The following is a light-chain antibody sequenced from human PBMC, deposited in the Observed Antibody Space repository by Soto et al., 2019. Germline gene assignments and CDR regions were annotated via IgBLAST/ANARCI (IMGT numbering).Light chain of an antibody. V-gene: IGKV2-28*01. CDR3: MQALQTRT. CDR2: LGS. J-gene: IGKJ1*01. Sequence: DMALSPAPLSLPATPGEPVSISSRSSLSLRHSNGYNYVWWYLQTPGQSPQLLFYLGSRRGSGVPDRFSGSGAGTDFTLKISRVEAEDVGVYYCMQALQTRTFGQGTKVDIK. CDR1: LSLRHSNGYNY.